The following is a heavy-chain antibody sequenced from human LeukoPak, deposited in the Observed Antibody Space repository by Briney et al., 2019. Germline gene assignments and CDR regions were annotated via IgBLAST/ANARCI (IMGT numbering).Heavy chain of an antibody. CDR3: AKDGTQWLGAYYFDY. CDR1: GFTFSSYA. V-gene: IGHV3-23*01. J-gene: IGHJ4*02. D-gene: IGHD6-19*01. Sequence: AGGSLRLSRAASGFTFSSYAMSWVRQAPGKGLEWVSVISGSGGTTYYADSVKGRFTISRDNSKNTLYLQMNSLRAEDTALYYCAKDGTQWLGAYYFDYWGQGTLVTVSS. CDR2: ISGSGGTT.